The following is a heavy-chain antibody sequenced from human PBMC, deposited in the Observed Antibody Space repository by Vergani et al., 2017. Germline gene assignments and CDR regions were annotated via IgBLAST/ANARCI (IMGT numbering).Heavy chain of an antibody. D-gene: IGHD2-8*01. CDR1: GFTFSSYA. V-gene: IGHV3-23*01. CDR2: ISGSGGST. Sequence: EVQLLESGGGLVQPGGSLRLSCAASGFTFSSYAMSWVRQAPGKGLEWVSAISGSGGSTYYADSVKGRLTISRDNSKNTLYLQMNSLTAEDTAVYYCAKPYCTNGVCYHFDYWGQGTLVTVSS. CDR3: AKPYCTNGVCYHFDY. J-gene: IGHJ4*02.